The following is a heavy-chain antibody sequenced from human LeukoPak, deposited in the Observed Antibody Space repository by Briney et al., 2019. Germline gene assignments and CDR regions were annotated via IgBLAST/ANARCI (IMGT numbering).Heavy chain of an antibody. CDR1: GFTFSSYS. V-gene: IGHV3-48*04. Sequence: GGSLRLSCAASGFTFSSYSMNWVRQAPGKGLEWVSYISSSGSTIYYADSVKGRFTISRDNAKNSLYLQMNSLRAEDTAVYYCARENTAMVAYWGQGTLVTVSS. CDR3: ARENTAMVAY. D-gene: IGHD5-18*01. J-gene: IGHJ4*02. CDR2: ISSSGSTI.